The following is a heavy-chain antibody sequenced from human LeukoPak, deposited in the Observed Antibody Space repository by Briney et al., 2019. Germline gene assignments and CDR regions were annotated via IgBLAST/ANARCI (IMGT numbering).Heavy chain of an antibody. D-gene: IGHD3-10*01. CDR2: ISTDGSVT. CDR3: ARIGGSGSYSGHYFDH. J-gene: IGHJ4*02. Sequence: AGGSLRLSCAASGFTFSTYWMHWVRRAPGKGLVWVSRISTDGSVTSYADSVKGRFTISRDNAKNTMYLKMNSLRAEDTAVYYCARIGGSGSYSGHYFDHWGQGTLVTVSS. V-gene: IGHV3-74*01. CDR1: GFTFSTYW.